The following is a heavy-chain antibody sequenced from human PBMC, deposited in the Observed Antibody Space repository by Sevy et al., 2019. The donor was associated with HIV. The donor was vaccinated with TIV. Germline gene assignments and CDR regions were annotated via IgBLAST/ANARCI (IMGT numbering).Heavy chain of an antibody. V-gene: IGHV5-51*01. D-gene: IGHD3-22*01. CDR2: IYPGDSDT. J-gene: IGHJ5*02. CDR3: AGTYYYDSSGYTWFDP. Sequence: GESLKISCKGSGYSFTSYWIGWVRQMPGKGLEWMGIIYPGDSDTRYSPSFQGQVTFSADKSISTAYLQWSSLKASDTAMYYCAGTYYYDSSGYTWFDPWGQGTLVTVSS. CDR1: GYSFTSYW.